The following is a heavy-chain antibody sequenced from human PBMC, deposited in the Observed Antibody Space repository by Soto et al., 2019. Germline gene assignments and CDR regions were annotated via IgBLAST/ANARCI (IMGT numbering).Heavy chain of an antibody. D-gene: IGHD4-17*01. Sequence: PGGSLGLSCAASGFTFSSYAMSWVRQAPGKGLEWVSAISGSGGSTYYADSVKGRFTISRDNSKNTLYLQMNSLRAEDTAVYYCATWFMTTVTTLLWLVGDLFDYWGQGTLVTGSS. V-gene: IGHV3-23*01. J-gene: IGHJ4*02. CDR3: ATWFMTTVTTLLWLVGDLFDY. CDR2: ISGSGGST. CDR1: GFTFSSYA.